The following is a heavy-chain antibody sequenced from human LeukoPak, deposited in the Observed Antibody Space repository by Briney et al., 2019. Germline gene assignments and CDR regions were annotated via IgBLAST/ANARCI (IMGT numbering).Heavy chain of an antibody. CDR3: AKHTYYYDSSGYYLFDY. J-gene: IGHJ4*02. CDR1: GFTFSSYA. Sequence: PGGSLRLSCAASGFTFSSYAMSWVRQAPGKGLEWVSAISGSGGSTYYADSVKGRFTISRDNSENTLYLQMNSLRAEDTAVYYCAKHTYYYDSSGYYLFDYWGQGTLVTVSS. CDR2: ISGSGGST. D-gene: IGHD3-22*01. V-gene: IGHV3-23*01.